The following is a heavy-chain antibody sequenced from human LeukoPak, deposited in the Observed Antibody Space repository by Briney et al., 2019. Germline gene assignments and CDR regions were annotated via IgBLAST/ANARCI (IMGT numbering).Heavy chain of an antibody. D-gene: IGHD4-23*01. CDR3: ARFEDYGGNRDVFDI. J-gene: IGHJ3*02. Sequence: ASVKVSCKASGYTFTSYYMHWVRQAPGQGLEWMGWINPHSGGAIYAQRFQGRVTMTRDTSISTAYMELSRLRSDDSAVYYCARFEDYGGNRDVFDIWGQGTMITVSS. CDR1: GYTFTSYY. V-gene: IGHV1-2*02. CDR2: INPHSGGA.